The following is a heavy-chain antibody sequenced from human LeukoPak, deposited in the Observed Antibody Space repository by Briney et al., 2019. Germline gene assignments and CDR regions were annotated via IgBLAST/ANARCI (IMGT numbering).Heavy chain of an antibody. D-gene: IGHD1-14*01. V-gene: IGHV1-3*03. J-gene: IGHJ3*01. CDR3: ARERGIRDAFDF. CDR2: INIGRGDS. CDR1: GYTFTSYY. Sequence: ASVKVSCKASGYTFTSYYMHWVRQAPGQGLEWMGWINIGRGDSKCSQEFQGRVTLTRDTSATTAHLEVSSLRPEDMAVYYCARERGIRDAFDFWGQGTMVTVSS.